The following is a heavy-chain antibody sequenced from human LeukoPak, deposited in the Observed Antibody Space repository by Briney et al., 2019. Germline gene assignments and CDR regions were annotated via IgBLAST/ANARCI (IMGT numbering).Heavy chain of an antibody. CDR3: AKTRIVATLFDY. CDR2: ISGSGGST. V-gene: IGHV3-23*01. Sequence: PGGSLRLSCAASGFTFSSYAISWVRQAPGKGLEWVSAISGSGGSTYYADSVKGRFTISRDNSKNTLYLQMNSLRAEDTAVYYCAKTRIVATLFDYWGQRTMVTVSS. D-gene: IGHD5-12*01. CDR1: GFTFSSYA. J-gene: IGHJ4*02.